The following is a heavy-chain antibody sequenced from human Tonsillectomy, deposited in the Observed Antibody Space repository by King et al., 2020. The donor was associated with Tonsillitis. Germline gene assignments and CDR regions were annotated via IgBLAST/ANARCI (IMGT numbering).Heavy chain of an antibody. CDR3: ASHDNYGYPVFDY. CDR2: ISSSGNYI. D-gene: IGHD5-18*01. Sequence: EVQLVESGGGLVKPGGSLRLSCAASGFTFRSYNMNWVRQAPGKGLEWVSSISSSGNYIYYADSVKGRFTISRDNAKNSLYLQMNSLRAEDTAVYYCASHDNYGYPVFDYWGQGTLVTVSS. V-gene: IGHV3-21*06. CDR1: GFTFRSYN. J-gene: IGHJ4*02.